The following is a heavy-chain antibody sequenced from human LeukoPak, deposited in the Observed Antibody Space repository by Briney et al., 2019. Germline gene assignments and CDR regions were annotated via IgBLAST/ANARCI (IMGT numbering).Heavy chain of an antibody. Sequence: SETLSLTCTVSSGSINTYYWSWIRQPPGKGLEWIGYIYYSGSTYYNPSLKSRVTISVDTSKNQFSLKLSSVTAADTAVYYCARAYLRNYYDSSGSFDYWGQGTLVTVSS. D-gene: IGHD3-22*01. J-gene: IGHJ4*02. CDR1: SGSINTYY. CDR3: ARAYLRNYYDSSGSFDY. CDR2: IYYSGST. V-gene: IGHV4-59*12.